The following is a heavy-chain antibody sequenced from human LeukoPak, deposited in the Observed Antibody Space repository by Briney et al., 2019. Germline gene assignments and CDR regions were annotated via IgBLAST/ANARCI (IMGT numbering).Heavy chain of an antibody. CDR3: ARVRYSGYANYYYYGMDV. D-gene: IGHD5-12*01. CDR2: TSGYNGHT. Sequence: GASVKVSCKASGYTFDTYGISWVRQAPGQGLEWMGWTSGYNGHTKYAQKFHDRVTLTTDTSTSTAYMEMRSLRSDDAAVYYCARVRYSGYANYYYYGMDVWGQGTTVTVSS. CDR1: GYTFDTYG. J-gene: IGHJ6*02. V-gene: IGHV1-18*01.